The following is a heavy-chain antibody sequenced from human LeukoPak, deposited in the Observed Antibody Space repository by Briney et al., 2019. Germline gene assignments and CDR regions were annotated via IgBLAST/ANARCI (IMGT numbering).Heavy chain of an antibody. CDR1: GYTFTGYY. CDR2: INPNSGGT. J-gene: IGHJ4*02. V-gene: IGHV1-2*02. Sequence: GASVKVSCKASGYTFTGYYMHWVRQAPGQGLEWMGWINPNSGGTNYAQKFQGRVTMTRDTSISTAYMELSRLRSDDTAVYYCARDRYDISTGYYSFDYWGQGTLVTVSS. D-gene: IGHD3-9*01. CDR3: ARDRYDISTGYYSFDY.